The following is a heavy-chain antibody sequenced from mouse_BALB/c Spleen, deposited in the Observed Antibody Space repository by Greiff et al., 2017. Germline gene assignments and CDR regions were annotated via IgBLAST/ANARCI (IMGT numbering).Heavy chain of an antibody. CDR3: ARSDYYGYVRAMDY. CDR1: GFNIKDTY. Sequence: EVQLKQSGAELVKPGASVKLSCTASGFNIKDTYMHWVKQRPEQGLEWIGRIDPANGNTKYDPKFQGKATITADTSSNTAYLQLSSLTSEDTAVYYCARSDYYGYVRAMDYWGQGTSVTVSS. D-gene: IGHD1-2*01. V-gene: IGHV14-3*02. CDR2: IDPANGNT. J-gene: IGHJ4*01.